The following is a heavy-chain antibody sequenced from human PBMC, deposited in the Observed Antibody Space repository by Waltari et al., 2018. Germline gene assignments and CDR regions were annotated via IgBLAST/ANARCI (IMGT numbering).Heavy chain of an antibody. CDR1: GDSINRSKSY. J-gene: IGHJ5*02. Sequence: QLQLQESGPGLVKPSETLSLTCSVSGDSINRSKSYWAWIRQPPGKGLESIGSIFYSGSTYHNPSLKSRVTMSVDTSRNEFYLKLKSVTAADTATYYCARLTVVGATRWFEPWGQGTQVSVSS. V-gene: IGHV4-39*01. CDR2: IFYSGST. D-gene: IGHD1-26*01. CDR3: ARLTVVGATRWFEP.